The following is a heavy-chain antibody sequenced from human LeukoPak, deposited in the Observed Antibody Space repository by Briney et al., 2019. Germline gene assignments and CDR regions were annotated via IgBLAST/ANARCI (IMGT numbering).Heavy chain of an antibody. CDR2: ISGSGGST. Sequence: GGSLRLSCAASGFTVSSNYMSWVRQAPGKGLEWVSAISGSGGSTYYADSVKGRFTISRDNSKNALYLQMNSLRAEDTAVYYCAKSTQSPPELITMVRGVYYFGYWGQGTLVTVSS. V-gene: IGHV3-23*01. J-gene: IGHJ4*02. CDR1: GFTVSSNY. D-gene: IGHD3-10*01. CDR3: AKSTQSPPELITMVRGVYYFGY.